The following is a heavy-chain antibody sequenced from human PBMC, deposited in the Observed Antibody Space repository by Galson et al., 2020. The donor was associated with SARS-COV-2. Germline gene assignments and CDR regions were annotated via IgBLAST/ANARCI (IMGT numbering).Heavy chain of an antibody. D-gene: IGHD2-2*01. CDR3: ARHAPFATPMRHRQH. J-gene: IGHJ1*01. Sequence: ASETLSLTCTVSGGSISDYRYYWGWIRQSPGKGLEWIGSIYYSGRTYYNPSLKSRVTISVDTSNNQFSLRVTSVTAADTAVYFCARHAPFATPMRHRQHWGQGTLVTVAS. CDR1: GGSISDYRYY. V-gene: IGHV4-39*01. CDR2: IYYSGRT.